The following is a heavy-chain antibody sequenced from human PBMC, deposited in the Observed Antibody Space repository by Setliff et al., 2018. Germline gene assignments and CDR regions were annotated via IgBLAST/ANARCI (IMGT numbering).Heavy chain of an antibody. CDR3: ARGGPGIVLMVYAIGGDDAFDI. Sequence: PSETLSLTCTVSGGSISSGGYYWSWIRQHPGKGLEWIGYIYYSGNTYYNPSLKSRVTISVDTSKNQFSLKLSSVTAADTAVYYCARGGPGIVLMVYAIGGDDAFDIWGQGTMVTVS. J-gene: IGHJ3*02. V-gene: IGHV4-31*03. CDR1: GGSISSGGYY. CDR2: IYYSGNT. D-gene: IGHD2-8*01.